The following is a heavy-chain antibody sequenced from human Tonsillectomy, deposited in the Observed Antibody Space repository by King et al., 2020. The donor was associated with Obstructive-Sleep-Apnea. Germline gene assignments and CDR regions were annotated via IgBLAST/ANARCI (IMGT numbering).Heavy chain of an antibody. CDR2: ISRSSSYI. V-gene: IGHV3-21*01. CDR1: GFTFSNYG. D-gene: IGHD3-9*01. CDR3: ARGGGLRYFDWLP. Sequence: VQLVESGGGLVKPGGSLRLSCAASGFTFSNYGMNWVRQAPGRGLEWVSSISRSSSYIYYADSVKGRFTISRDNAKNSLYLQMNSLRAEDTAGYYCARGGGLRYFDWLPWGEGTLVTVSS. J-gene: IGHJ5*02.